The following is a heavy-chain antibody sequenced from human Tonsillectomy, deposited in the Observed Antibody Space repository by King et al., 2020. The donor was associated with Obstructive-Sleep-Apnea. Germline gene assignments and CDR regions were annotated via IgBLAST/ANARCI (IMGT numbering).Heavy chain of an antibody. CDR1: GGSISPYY. V-gene: IGHV4-59*01. Sequence: VQLQESGPGLVKPSETLSLTCTVSGGSISPYYWSWIRQPPGKGLEWIGYISYSGSTNYNPSLKSPVTISVDTSKNQFSLKLSSATAADTAVYYCARDSSIFYYFDYWGQGTRVTVSS. D-gene: IGHD6-6*01. CDR3: ARDSSIFYYFDY. J-gene: IGHJ4*02. CDR2: ISYSGST.